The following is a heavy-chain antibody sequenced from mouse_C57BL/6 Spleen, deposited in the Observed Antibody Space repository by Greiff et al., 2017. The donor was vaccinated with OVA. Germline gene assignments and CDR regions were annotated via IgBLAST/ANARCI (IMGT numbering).Heavy chain of an antibody. CDR2: INPSNGGT. CDR3: ARGFRGYWYFDV. CDR1: GYTFTSYW. V-gene: IGHV1-53*01. J-gene: IGHJ1*03. Sequence: QVQLQQPGTELVKPGASVKLSCKASGYTFTSYWMHWVNQRPGQGLEWIGNINPSNGGTNYNEKFKSKATLTVDKSSSTAYMQLSSLTSEDSAVYYCARGFRGYWYFDVWGTGTTVTVSS.